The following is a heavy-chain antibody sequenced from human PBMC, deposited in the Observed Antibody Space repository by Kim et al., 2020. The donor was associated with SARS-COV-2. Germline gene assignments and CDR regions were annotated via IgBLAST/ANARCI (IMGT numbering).Heavy chain of an antibody. CDR3: LGRHLGDPFDY. D-gene: IGHD3-16*01. Sequence: GGSLRLSCAASGFAFSGSAMHWVRQASGRGLEWVGHIGNIKNNYATGYAASVKGRFIISRDESTNTAYLQMNSLKTEDTAVYYCLGRHLGDPFDYWGQGSLVTVSS. J-gene: IGHJ4*02. CDR2: IGNIKNNYAT. V-gene: IGHV3-73*01. CDR1: GFAFSGSA.